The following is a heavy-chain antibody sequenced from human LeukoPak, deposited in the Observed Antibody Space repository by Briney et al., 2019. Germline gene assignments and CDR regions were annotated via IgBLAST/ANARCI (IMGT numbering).Heavy chain of an antibody. Sequence: GGSLRLSCAASGFTFSSYAMSWVRQAPGKGLEWVSGISTSGDTTSYADSVRGRFTISRDSPRNMLYMQMSSLTDEDTAVYYCAKWEQQLDPWGQGTLVTVSS. D-gene: IGHD6-13*01. V-gene: IGHV3-23*01. CDR1: GFTFSSYA. J-gene: IGHJ5*02. CDR2: ISTSGDTT. CDR3: AKWEQQLDP.